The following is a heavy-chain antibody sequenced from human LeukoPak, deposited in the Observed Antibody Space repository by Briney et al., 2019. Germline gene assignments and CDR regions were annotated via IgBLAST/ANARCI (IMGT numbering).Heavy chain of an antibody. D-gene: IGHD1-26*01. CDR3: ATVKVEGAIWFDY. V-gene: IGHV1-3*01. CDR1: GYTFTSYA. J-gene: IGHJ4*02. CDR2: INAGNGNT. Sequence: ASVKVSCKASGYTFTSYAMHWVRQAPGQRLEWMGWINAGNGNTKYSQKFQGRVTMTEDTSTDTAYMELSSLRSEDTAVYYCATVKVEGAIWFDYWGQGTLVTVSS.